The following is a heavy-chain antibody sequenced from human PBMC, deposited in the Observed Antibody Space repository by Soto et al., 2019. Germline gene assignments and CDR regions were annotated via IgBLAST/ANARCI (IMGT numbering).Heavy chain of an antibody. V-gene: IGHV1-24*01. D-gene: IGHD3-10*01. CDR1: GYTLTELS. J-gene: IGHJ5*02. CDR2: FDPEDGET. CDR3: ATDLMVRGVLYFRNENWFDP. Sequence: GASVKVSCKVSGYTLTELSMHWVRQAPGKGLEWMGGFDPEDGETIYAQKFQGRVTMTEDTSTDTAYMELSSLRSEDTAVYYCATDLMVRGVLYFRNENWFDPWGQGTLVTVSS.